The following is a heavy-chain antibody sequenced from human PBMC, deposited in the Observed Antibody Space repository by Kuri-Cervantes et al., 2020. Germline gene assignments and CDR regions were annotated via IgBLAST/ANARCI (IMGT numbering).Heavy chain of an antibody. V-gene: IGHV3-23*01. CDR3: AKAHYASSWYSLFDY. D-gene: IGHD6-13*01. CDR2: ISSRGGST. J-gene: IGHJ4*02. CDR1: GFTFSNYA. Sequence: GGSLRLSCAASGFTFSNYAMSWVRQAPGKGLEWVSGISSRGGSTYYGDSVKGRFTVSRDNSKNTLHLQMNSLRAEDTALYYCAKAHYASSWYSLFDYWGQGTLVTVSS.